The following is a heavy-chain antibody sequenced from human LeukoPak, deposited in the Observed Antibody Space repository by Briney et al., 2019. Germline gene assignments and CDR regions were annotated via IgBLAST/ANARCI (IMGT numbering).Heavy chain of an antibody. Sequence: ASVKVSCKASGYTFNSYDIHWVRQATGQGPEWMGWIKPNSGSTDSAQKFRGRVTLTTDTSTSTAYLELSSLTSEDTAVYYCTRLVGCSSNSCYSPDNWFDPWGQGTLVTVSP. CDR2: IKPNSGST. D-gene: IGHD2-2*01. CDR1: GYTFNSYD. V-gene: IGHV1-8*01. J-gene: IGHJ5*02. CDR3: TRLVGCSSNSCYSPDNWFDP.